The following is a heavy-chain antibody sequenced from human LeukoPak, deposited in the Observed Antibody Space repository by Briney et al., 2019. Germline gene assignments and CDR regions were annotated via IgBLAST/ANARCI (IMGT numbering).Heavy chain of an antibody. CDR3: ARGGGYYVFWSGYYLDGGRLGEKYYFDY. CDR2: IYYSGST. D-gene: IGHD3-3*01. CDR1: GGSISSHY. J-gene: IGHJ4*02. Sequence: SETLSLTCTVSGGSISSHYWSWIRQPPGKGLEWIGYIYYSGSTNYNPSLKSRVTISVDTSKNQFSLKLSSVTAADTAVYYCARGGGYYVFWSGYYLDGGRLGEKYYFDYWGQGTLVTVSS. V-gene: IGHV4-59*11.